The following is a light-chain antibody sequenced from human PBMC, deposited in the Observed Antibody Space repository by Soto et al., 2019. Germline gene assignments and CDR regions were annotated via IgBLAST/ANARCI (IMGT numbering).Light chain of an antibody. J-gene: IGLJ1*01. CDR2: DVS. CDR1: SSDVGGYNY. CDR3: SSYTSSNTYV. Sequence: QSALTQPASVSGSPGQSITISCTGTSSDVGGYNYVSWYQQHPGKAPKLMIYDVSNRPSGVSNRFSGSKSGNTASLTISGLQAEDEADDDCSSYTSSNTYVFGTGTKLTVL. V-gene: IGLV2-14*01.